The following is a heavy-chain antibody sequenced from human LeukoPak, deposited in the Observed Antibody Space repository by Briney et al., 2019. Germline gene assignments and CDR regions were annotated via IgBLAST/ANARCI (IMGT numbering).Heavy chain of an antibody. V-gene: IGHV3-53*01. CDR2: FYSGGNT. CDR3: ARDALIDYSRPFDI. D-gene: IGHD3-16*01. J-gene: IGHJ3*02. Sequence: GSLRLSCAASGLTVSSNYMSWVRQAPGKGLEWVSVFYSGGNTYYADSVKGRFTISRDNSKNTLYLQMNSLRAEDTAVYYCARDALIDYSRPFDIWGQGTMVTVSS. CDR1: GLTVSSNY.